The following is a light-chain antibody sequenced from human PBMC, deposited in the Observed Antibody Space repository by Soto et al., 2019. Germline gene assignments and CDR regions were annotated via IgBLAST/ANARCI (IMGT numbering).Light chain of an antibody. J-gene: IGLJ1*01. CDR1: SSNIGAGYH. CDR2: HNN. Sequence: QPVLTQPPSVSGAPGQRVTISCTGSSSNIGAGYHVHWYQQLPGTAPKLLISHNNNRPSGVPDRFSGSKSDSSASLAITGLQAEDEADYYCQSYDSSLSGYVFGTGTKLTVL. CDR3: QSYDSSLSGYV. V-gene: IGLV1-40*01.